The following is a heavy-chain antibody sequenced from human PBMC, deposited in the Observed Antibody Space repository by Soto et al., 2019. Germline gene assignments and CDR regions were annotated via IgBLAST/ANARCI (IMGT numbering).Heavy chain of an antibody. V-gene: IGHV3-15*01. J-gene: IGHJ4*02. CDR3: TKDVPLTGRGAVTY. D-gene: IGHD1-26*01. CDR1: GLTFRDAW. Sequence: EVQLVESGGGLVKPGGSLRVSCAASGLTFRDAWMTWVRQAPGKGLEWVGHIKSKLSGGTADYAAPVQGRFTISRDDSKDTIYLQMNSLKIEDTAIYYCTKDVPLTGRGAVTYWGQGTLVTVSS. CDR2: IKSKLSGGTA.